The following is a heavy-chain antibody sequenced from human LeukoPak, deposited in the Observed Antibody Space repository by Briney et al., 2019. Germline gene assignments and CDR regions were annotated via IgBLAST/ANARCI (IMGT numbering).Heavy chain of an antibody. CDR2: ISSSGSTI. J-gene: IGHJ4*02. V-gene: IGHV3-48*04. Sequence: GGSLRLSCAASGFTFSSYSMNWVRQAPGKGLEWVSYISSSGSTIYYADSVKGRFTISRDNAKNSLYLQMNSLRAEDTAVYYCAREREYDFWTGYYALDSWGQGTLVTVSS. CDR1: GFTFSSYS. CDR3: AREREYDFWTGYYALDS. D-gene: IGHD3-3*01.